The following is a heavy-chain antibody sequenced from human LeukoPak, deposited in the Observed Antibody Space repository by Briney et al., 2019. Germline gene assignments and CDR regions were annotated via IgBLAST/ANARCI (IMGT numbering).Heavy chain of an antibody. Sequence: PGGSLRLSCAASGFTFSSYAMSWVRQAPGKGLEWVSGISGSAGSTYYADSVNGRFSISKDNSKNMLFLQMNSLRAQDTATYYCARNSDGSGDYASPFDSWGQGTLVTVSS. CDR3: ARNSDGSGDYASPFDS. V-gene: IGHV3-23*01. CDR2: ISGSAGST. J-gene: IGHJ4*02. CDR1: GFTFSSYA. D-gene: IGHD4-17*01.